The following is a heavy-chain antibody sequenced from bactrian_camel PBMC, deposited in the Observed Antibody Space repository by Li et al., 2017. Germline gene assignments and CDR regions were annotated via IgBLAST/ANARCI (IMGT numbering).Heavy chain of an antibody. CDR3: TTGSPQDFAY. CDR1: GVTASNYC. V-gene: IGHV3S26*01. J-gene: IGHJ4*01. D-gene: IGHD7*01. Sequence: HVQLVESGGGSVQPGGPLRLSCTVSGVTASNYCMAWFRQAPGKEREGVATITDRRSAFTRYTDAVKGRFAISRDNAKNSAYLQLNSLKTEDTAMYYCTTGSPQDFAYWGQGTQVTVS. CDR2: ITDRRSAFT.